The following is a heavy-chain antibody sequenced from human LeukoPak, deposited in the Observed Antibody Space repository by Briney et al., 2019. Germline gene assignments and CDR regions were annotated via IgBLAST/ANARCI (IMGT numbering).Heavy chain of an antibody. J-gene: IGHJ4*02. CDR2: IYTSGST. CDR3: AAPASYGSGSYYNVY. CDR1: GGSISSYY. D-gene: IGHD3-10*01. Sequence: SETLSLTCTVSGGSISSYYWSWIRQPAGKGLEWIGRIYTSGSTNYNPSLKSRVTMSVDTSKNQFSLKLSSVTAADTAVYYCAAPASYGSGSYYNVYWGQGTLVTVSS. V-gene: IGHV4-4*07.